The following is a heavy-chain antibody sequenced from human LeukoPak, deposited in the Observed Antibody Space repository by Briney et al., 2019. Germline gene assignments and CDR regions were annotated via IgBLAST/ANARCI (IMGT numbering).Heavy chain of an antibody. V-gene: IGHV3-21*01. D-gene: IGHD3-3*01. Sequence: GGSLRLSCAASGFTFSSYSMNWVRQAPGKGLEWVSSISSSSSYIYYADSVKGRFTISRDNAKNSLYLQMNSLRAEDTAVYYCARDGSRDDFWSGKDAFDIWGQGTMVTVSS. CDR2: ISSSSSYI. CDR1: GFTFSSYS. J-gene: IGHJ3*02. CDR3: ARDGSRDDFWSGKDAFDI.